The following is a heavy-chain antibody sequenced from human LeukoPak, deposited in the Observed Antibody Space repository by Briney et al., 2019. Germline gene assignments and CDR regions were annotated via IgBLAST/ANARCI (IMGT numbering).Heavy chain of an antibody. Sequence: SVKVSCRASGGSFSNYGFSWVRQAPGQGLEWMARIIPSLGVRNYAQNLRGRVTITADKSTSTAFLEVSSLGSEDTAVYYCAAAPECQYTFGYPEYWGQGTLVTVSA. D-gene: IGHD5-18*01. V-gene: IGHV1-69*04. J-gene: IGHJ4*02. CDR3: AAAPECQYTFGYPEY. CDR2: IIPSLGVR. CDR1: GGSFSNYG.